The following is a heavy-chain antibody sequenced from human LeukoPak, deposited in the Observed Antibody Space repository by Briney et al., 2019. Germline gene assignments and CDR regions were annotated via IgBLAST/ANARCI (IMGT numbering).Heavy chain of an antibody. Sequence: GGSLRLSCAASGFTFSTYSMNWVRQAPGKGLEWVSYISVGSKTIYYADPVKGRFTISRDDAKSSLYLQMNSLRDEDTAMYYCARDIGYWGQGTLVTVSS. J-gene: IGHJ4*02. CDR1: GFTFSTYS. V-gene: IGHV3-48*02. CDR2: ISVGSKTI. CDR3: ARDIGY.